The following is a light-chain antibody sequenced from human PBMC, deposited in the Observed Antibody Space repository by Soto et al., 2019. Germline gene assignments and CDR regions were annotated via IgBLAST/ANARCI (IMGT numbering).Light chain of an antibody. CDR1: NPQNGNNY. CDR2: ENN. CDR3: GTWDSSLSAGGV. V-gene: IGLV1-51*02. J-gene: IGLJ1*01. Sequence: VLTQPPPVFSAPGPKVPLSFFGNNPQNGNNYVSWYQQLPGTAPKLLIYENNKRPSGIPDRFSGSKSGTSATLGITGLQTGDEADYYCGTWDSSLSAGGVFGTGTKVTVL.